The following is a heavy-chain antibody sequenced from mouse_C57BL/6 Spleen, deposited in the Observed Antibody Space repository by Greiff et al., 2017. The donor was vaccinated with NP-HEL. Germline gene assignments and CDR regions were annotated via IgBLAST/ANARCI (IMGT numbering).Heavy chain of an antibody. CDR2: INPNNGGT. CDR1: GYTFTDYY. CDR3: ARTYGSSYWYFDV. V-gene: IGHV1-26*01. J-gene: IGHJ1*03. Sequence: VQLQQSGPELMKPGASVKISCKASGYTFTDYYMNWVKQSHGKSLEWIGDINPNNGGTSYNQKFKGKATLTVDKSSSTAYMELRSLTSEDSAVYYCARTYGSSYWYFDVWGTGTTVTVSS. D-gene: IGHD1-1*01.